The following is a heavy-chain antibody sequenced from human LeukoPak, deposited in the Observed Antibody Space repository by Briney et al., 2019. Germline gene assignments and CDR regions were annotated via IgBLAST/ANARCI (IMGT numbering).Heavy chain of an antibody. CDR2: INSDGSTT. CDR3: ARVYTSGYYGGYALDV. Sequence: GVSLRLSCVASGFTYSTYWMHWVRQAPGKGLVWVTRINSDGSTTNYGDSVKGRFTISRDNAKNTLYLQMNSLRAEDTAVYYCARVYTSGYYGGYALDVWGQGTMVTVS. J-gene: IGHJ3*01. CDR1: GFTYSTYW. D-gene: IGHD5-12*01. V-gene: IGHV3-74*01.